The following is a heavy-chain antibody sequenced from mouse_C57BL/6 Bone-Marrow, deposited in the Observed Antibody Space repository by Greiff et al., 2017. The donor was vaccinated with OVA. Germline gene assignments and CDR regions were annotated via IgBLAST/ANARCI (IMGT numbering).Heavy chain of an antibody. CDR3: ARSPITTVDY. J-gene: IGHJ2*01. D-gene: IGHD1-1*01. Sequence: EVHLVESGGGLVKPGGSLKLSCAASGFTFSSYAMSWVRQTPEKRLEWVATISDGGSYTYYPDNVKGRFTISRDNAKNNLYLQMSHLKSEDTAMYYCARSPITTVDYWGQGTTLTGSS. V-gene: IGHV5-4*01. CDR2: ISDGGSYT. CDR1: GFTFSSYA.